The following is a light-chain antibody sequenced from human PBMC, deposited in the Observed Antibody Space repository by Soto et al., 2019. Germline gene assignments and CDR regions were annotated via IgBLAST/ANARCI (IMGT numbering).Light chain of an antibody. J-gene: IGKJ2*01. V-gene: IGKV3-11*01. CDR1: QSVSKY. CDR3: QQRNNWPRT. CDR2: DAS. Sequence: ETVLTQSPATLSLSPGERATLSCRASQSVSKYLAWYQHKPGLSPRLLIYDASNRATGIPARFSGDGSGTDFNLTISGLEPEDFAVYYCQQRNNWPRTFGQGTRLEIK.